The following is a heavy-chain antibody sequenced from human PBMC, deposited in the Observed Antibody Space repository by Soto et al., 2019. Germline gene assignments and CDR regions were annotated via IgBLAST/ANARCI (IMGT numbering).Heavy chain of an antibody. V-gene: IGHV4-59*12. CDR2: IYDSGST. J-gene: IGHJ4*02. CDR3: ARDKITGLFDY. CDR1: GGSISSSY. D-gene: IGHD2-8*02. Sequence: PSETLSLTSTVSGGSISSSYWSRIRQPPGKGLEWIGYIYDSGSTYYNSSLKSRVTMSVDTSKNQFSLKLTSVTAADTAVYYCARDKITGLFDYWGQGTLVTVSS.